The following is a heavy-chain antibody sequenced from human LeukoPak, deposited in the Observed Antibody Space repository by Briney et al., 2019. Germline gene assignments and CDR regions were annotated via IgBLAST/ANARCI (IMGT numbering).Heavy chain of an antibody. J-gene: IGHJ4*02. CDR2: INTNTGNP. V-gene: IGHV7-4-1*02. D-gene: IGHD3-22*01. CDR3: ARGHSTYYYDSSGYGVFDY. CDR1: GYTFTSYA. Sequence: ASVKVSCKASGYTFTSYAMNWVRQAPGQGLEWMGWINTNTGNPTYAQGFTGRFVFSLDTSVSTAYLQISSLKAEDTAVYYCARGHSTYYYDSSGYGVFDYWGQETLVTVSS.